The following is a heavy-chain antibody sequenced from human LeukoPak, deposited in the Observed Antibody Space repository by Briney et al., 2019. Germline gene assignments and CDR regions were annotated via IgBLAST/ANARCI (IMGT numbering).Heavy chain of an antibody. CDR3: ARDRVVATTYYYYYMDV. CDR2: INPNSGGT. J-gene: IGHJ6*03. V-gene: IGHV1-2*02. Sequence: ASVKVSCKASGYTFTGYYMHWVRQAPGQGLEWMGWINPNSGGTNYAQKFQGRVTMTRDTSISTAYMELSRLRSGDTAVYYCARDRVVATTYYYYYMDVWGKGTTVTVSS. D-gene: IGHD5-12*01. CDR1: GYTFTGYY.